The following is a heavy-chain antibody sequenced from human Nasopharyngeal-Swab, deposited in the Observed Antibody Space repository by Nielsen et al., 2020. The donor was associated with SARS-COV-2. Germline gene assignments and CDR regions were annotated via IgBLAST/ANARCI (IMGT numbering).Heavy chain of an antibody. CDR2: IYSGGSK. V-gene: IGHV3-66*02. CDR3: ARAAAGTYRNWFDP. D-gene: IGHD6-13*01. J-gene: IGHJ5*02. Sequence: VRQAPGKGLEWVSVIYSGGSKYYADSVKGRFTISRDNSKNTPYLQMNSLRAEDTAVYYCARAAAGTYRNWFDPWGQGTLVTVSS.